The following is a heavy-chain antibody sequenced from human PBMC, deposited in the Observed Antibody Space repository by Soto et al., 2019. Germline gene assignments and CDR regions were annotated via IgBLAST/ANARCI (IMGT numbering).Heavy chain of an antibody. V-gene: IGHV3-9*01. CDR1: GFTFDDYA. J-gene: IGHJ4*02. CDR3: TKDKRGGATLLGSHFEH. D-gene: IGHD3-10*01. CDR2: ISWNSGNI. Sequence: EVQLVESGGGLVHPGRSLRLSCAASGFTFDDYAMHWVRQAPGKGLEWISGISWNSGNIVYADSVRGRFTISRDNAKNSLYLQMNSLGAEDTALYFCTKDKRGGATLLGSHFEHWGQGSLVSVYS.